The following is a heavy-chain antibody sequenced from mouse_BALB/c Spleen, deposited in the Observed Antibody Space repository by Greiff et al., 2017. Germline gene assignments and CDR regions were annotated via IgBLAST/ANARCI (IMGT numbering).Heavy chain of an antibody. CDR3: TNYYGSSYGFAY. Sequence: EVHLVESGTVLARPGASVKMSCKASGYTFTSYWMHWVKQRPGQGLEWIGAIYPGNSDTSYNQKFKGKAKLTAVTSTSTAYMELSSLTNEDSAVYYCTNYYGSSYGFAYWGQGTLVTVSA. CDR1: GYTFTSYW. CDR2: IYPGNSDT. J-gene: IGHJ3*01. D-gene: IGHD1-1*01. V-gene: IGHV1-5*01.